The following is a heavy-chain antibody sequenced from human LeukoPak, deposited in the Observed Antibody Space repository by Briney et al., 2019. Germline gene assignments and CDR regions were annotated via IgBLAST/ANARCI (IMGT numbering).Heavy chain of an antibody. CDR1: GFTFSXYA. V-gene: IGHV3-23*01. CDR2: XXXXXXXX. CDR3: AXKXXTMIVVVITRDPGYFQH. J-gene: IGHJ1*01. Sequence: GGSLRLSCAASGFTFSXYAMSWVRQAPGKGLEXXXXXXXXXXXXXYADSVXXXFXISXXNSKNTLYLQMNSLRAEDTAVYYCAXKXXTMIVVVITRDPGYFQHWGQGTLVTVSS. D-gene: IGHD3-22*01.